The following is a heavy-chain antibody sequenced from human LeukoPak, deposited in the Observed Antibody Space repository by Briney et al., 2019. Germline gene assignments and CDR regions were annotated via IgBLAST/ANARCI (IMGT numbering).Heavy chain of an antibody. J-gene: IGHJ4*02. Sequence: GESLKISXEGSGYSFTNYWIAWVRQMPGQGLEWMGVIYPGDSDTIYSPSFRGQVTISADKTINTAYLQWTSLKASDSAMYYCARQGYCTSISCPREFDYWGQGALVTVSS. CDR2: IYPGDSDT. CDR1: GYSFTNYW. D-gene: IGHD2-2*01. CDR3: ARQGYCTSISCPREFDY. V-gene: IGHV5-51*01.